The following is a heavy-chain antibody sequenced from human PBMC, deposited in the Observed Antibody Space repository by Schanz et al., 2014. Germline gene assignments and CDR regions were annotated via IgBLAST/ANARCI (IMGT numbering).Heavy chain of an antibody. V-gene: IGHV1-18*01. CDR1: GYTFTSYG. D-gene: IGHD6-6*01. CDR3: ARLSNSSVGYFDY. J-gene: IGHJ4*02. CDR2: ISTSIGNT. Sequence: QVHLVQSGAEVKKPGASVKVSCKASGYTFTSYGITWVRQAPGQGLEWIGWISTSIGNTKYAQKLQGRVTMTTDTPTSTAYMELRSLRSDDTAVYYCARLSNSSVGYFDYWGQGTLVTVSS.